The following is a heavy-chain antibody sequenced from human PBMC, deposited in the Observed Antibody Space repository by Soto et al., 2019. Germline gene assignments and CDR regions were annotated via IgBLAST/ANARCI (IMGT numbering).Heavy chain of an antibody. CDR2: IYSGGST. D-gene: IGHD6-13*01. CDR3: ARASIAAGGSHFDY. Sequence: EVQLVESGGGLIQPGGSLRLSCAASGFTVSTNYMSWVRQAPGKGLEWVSVIYSGGSTYYADSVKGRFTISRDNSKNTLYLQMNSLRAEDTAVCYCARASIAAGGSHFDYWGQGTLVTVSS. J-gene: IGHJ4*02. V-gene: IGHV3-53*01. CDR1: GFTVSTNY.